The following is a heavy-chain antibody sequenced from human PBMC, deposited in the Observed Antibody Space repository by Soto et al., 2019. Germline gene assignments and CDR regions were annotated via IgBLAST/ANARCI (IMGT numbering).Heavy chain of an antibody. CDR1: GASISSDDYY. V-gene: IGHV4-30-4*01. J-gene: IGHJ6*02. Sequence: QVQLQESGPGLVKPSQTLSLTCSISGASISSDDYYWSWFRQPPGKGLEWIGYISYSGSTYYNPSLQSRITISVDTSKTQFSLILSSVTAADTAVFYCAREVKNYYGMDVWGQGTTVTVSS. CDR3: AREVKNYYGMDV. CDR2: ISYSGST.